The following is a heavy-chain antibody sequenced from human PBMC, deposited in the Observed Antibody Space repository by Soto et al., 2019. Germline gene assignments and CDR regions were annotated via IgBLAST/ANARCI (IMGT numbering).Heavy chain of an antibody. D-gene: IGHD4-17*01. V-gene: IGHV4-59*01. CDR3: ARGEGYGDYIDY. CDR1: GGSISSYY. J-gene: IGHJ4*02. CDR2: IYYSGST. Sequence: PSETLSLTCTVSGGSISSYYWSWIRQPPGKGLEWIGYIYYSGSTNYNPSLKSRVTISVDTSKNQFSLKLSSVTAADTAVYYCARGEGYGDYIDYWGQGTLVTVSS.